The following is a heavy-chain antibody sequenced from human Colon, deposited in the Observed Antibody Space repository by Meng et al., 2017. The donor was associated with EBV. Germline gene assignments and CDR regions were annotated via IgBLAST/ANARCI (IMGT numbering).Heavy chain of an antibody. CDR3: ARWMVHHDNADS. D-gene: IGHD3-9*01. CDR2: ISGSASADVV. V-gene: IGHV3-11*01. CDR1: GFSFRDYY. J-gene: IGHJ4*02. Sequence: QVHRCEAVGGSVEPGGSMRPSCTASGFSFRDYYMTLIRQAPGKGLEWVSYISGSASADVVSYAYSVKVRFTVSRDNTKNSLYLQMNSLRAEDTAVYYCARWMVHHDNADSWGQGTLVTVSS.